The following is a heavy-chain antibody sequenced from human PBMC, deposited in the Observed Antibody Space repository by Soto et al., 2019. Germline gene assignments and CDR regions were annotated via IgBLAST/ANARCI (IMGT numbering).Heavy chain of an antibody. V-gene: IGHV2-5*02. CDR2: SYWDDAK. J-gene: IGHJ4*02. D-gene: IGHD1-1*01. Sequence: QITLEESGPTRVQPTQSLAMTSTPSRCSLSTSGMGVGWVRQPPGKALEWLALSYWDDAKRYSPSLQSRLTITKDTDKDQVVLIMINMGPVATATYYCAHIPWTGTNAYFYYWGQGTLVTFAS. CDR3: AHIPWTGTNAYFYY. CDR1: RCSLSTSGMG.